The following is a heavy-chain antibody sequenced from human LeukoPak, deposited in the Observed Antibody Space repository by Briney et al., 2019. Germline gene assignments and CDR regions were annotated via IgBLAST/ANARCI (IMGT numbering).Heavy chain of an antibody. V-gene: IGHV3-48*03. CDR2: ISSSGSAI. CDR3: AKHHRMAARLVYFDY. D-gene: IGHD6-6*01. J-gene: IGHJ4*02. Sequence: GGSLRLSCEASGFTFSSYEMNWVRQAPGKGLEWVSYISSSGSAIYHADSVKGRFTISRDNSKNTLYLQMNSLRVEDTAVYYCAKHHRMAARLVYFDYWGQGTLVTVSS. CDR1: GFTFSSYE.